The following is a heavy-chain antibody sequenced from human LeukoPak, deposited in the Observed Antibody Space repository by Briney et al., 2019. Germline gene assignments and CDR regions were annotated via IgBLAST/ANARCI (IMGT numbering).Heavy chain of an antibody. CDR3: ARQSYSYYGSGRFDY. D-gene: IGHD3-10*01. CDR2: IYPGDSDT. Sequence: GESLKISCKGSGYSFTSYWIGWVRQMPGKGLEWMGIIYPGDSDTRYSPSFQGQVTISADKSISTAYLQWSSLKASDTAMYYCARQSYSYYGSGRFDYWGQGTLVTVSS. V-gene: IGHV5-51*01. CDR1: GYSFTSYW. J-gene: IGHJ4*02.